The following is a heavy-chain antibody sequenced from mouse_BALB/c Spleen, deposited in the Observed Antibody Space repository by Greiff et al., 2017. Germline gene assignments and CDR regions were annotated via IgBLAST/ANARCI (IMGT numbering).Heavy chain of an antibody. CDR2: ISSGGGST. CDR3: DTTVYYAMDY. Sequence: EVQRVESGGGLVKPGGSLKLSCAASGFAFSSYDMSWVRQTPEKRLEWVAYISSGGGSTYYPDTVKGRFTISRDNAKNTLYLQMSSLKSEDTAMYYCDTTVYYAMDYWGQGTSVTVSS. D-gene: IGHD2-12*01. J-gene: IGHJ4*01. CDR1: GFAFSSYD. V-gene: IGHV5-12-1*01.